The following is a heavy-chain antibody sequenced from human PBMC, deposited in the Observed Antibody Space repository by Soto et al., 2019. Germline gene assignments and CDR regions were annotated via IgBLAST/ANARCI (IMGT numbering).Heavy chain of an antibody. Sequence: PVGSLRLSCVSSVFTFSTYAMTCVREAPGKGLEWVSAISGSGSGTNYADSVKGRFTVSRDNSKNILSLQMNSLRAEDTAVYYCAQERPKPTCFDYWGPATLVNVS. CDR2: ISGSGSGT. J-gene: IGHJ4*02. CDR1: VFTFSTYA. CDR3: AQERPKPTCFDY. V-gene: IGHV3-23*01.